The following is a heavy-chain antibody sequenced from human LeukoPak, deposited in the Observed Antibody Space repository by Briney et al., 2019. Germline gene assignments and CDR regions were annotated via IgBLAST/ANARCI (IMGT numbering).Heavy chain of an antibody. J-gene: IGHJ4*02. V-gene: IGHV4-39*01. D-gene: IGHD6-13*01. CDR3: SLYSSSWYESKAGFDY. Sequence: PSETLSLTCTVSGGSISSSSYYWGWIRQPPGKGLEWIGSIYYSGSTYYNPSLKSRVTISVDTSKNQFSLKLSFVTAADTAVYYCSLYSSSWYESKAGFDYWGQGTLVTVSS. CDR1: GGSISSSSYY. CDR2: IYYSGST.